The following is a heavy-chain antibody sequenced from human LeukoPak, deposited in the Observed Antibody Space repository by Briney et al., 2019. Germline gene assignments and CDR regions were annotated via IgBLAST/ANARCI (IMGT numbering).Heavy chain of an antibody. CDR2: IYPGDSDT. CDR3: YIQPTQSPYYYYGMDV. J-gene: IGHJ6*02. D-gene: IGHD5-18*01. CDR1: GYSFTSYW. V-gene: IGHV5-51*01. Sequence: GESLKISCKGSGYSFTSYWIGWVRQVPGKGLEWMGIIYPGDSDTRYSPSFQGQVTISADKSISTAYLQWSSLKASDTAMYYCYIQPTQSPYYYYGMDVWGQGTTVTVSS.